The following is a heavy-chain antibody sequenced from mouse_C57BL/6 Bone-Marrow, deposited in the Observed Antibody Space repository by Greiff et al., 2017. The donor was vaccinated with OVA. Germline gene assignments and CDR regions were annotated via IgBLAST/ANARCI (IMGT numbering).Heavy chain of an antibody. D-gene: IGHD3-2*02. CDR2: IHPNSGST. CDR1: GYTFTSYW. V-gene: IGHV1-64*01. Sequence: VQLQQPGAELVKPGASVKLSCKASGYTFTSYWMHWVKQRPGQGLEWIGMIHPNSGSTNYNEKFKSKATLTVDKSSSTAYMQLSSLTSEDSAVYYCARLGATAQATAWFAYWGQGTLVTVSA. J-gene: IGHJ3*01. CDR3: ARLGATAQATAWFAY.